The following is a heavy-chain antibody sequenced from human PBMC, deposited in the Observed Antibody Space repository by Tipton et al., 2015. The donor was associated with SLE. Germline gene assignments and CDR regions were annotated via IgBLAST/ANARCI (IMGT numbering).Heavy chain of an antibody. CDR3: ARGTGANFGYFDL. CDR1: GDSINGYY. Sequence: TLSLTCTVSGDSINGYYWSWIRQPPWKGLEWIGYIYYTGSTNYNPSLKSRVTISVDTSKNQFSLKLSSVTAADTAVYYCARGTGANFGYFDLWGRGSLFTVSS. CDR2: IYYTGST. V-gene: IGHV4-59*07. D-gene: IGHD3/OR15-3a*01. J-gene: IGHJ2*01.